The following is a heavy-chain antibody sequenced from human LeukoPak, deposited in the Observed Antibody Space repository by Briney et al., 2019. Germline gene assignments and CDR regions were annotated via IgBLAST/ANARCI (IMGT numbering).Heavy chain of an antibody. V-gene: IGHV3-23*01. Sequence: GGSLRLSCAASGFTFSDYYMSWIRQAPGKGLEWVSAISGSGGSTYYADSVKDRFTISRDNSRDTLYLQMNSLRVEDTAVYYCVKGSAAVRPYYFDYWGQGTLVTVSS. CDR1: GFTFSDYY. D-gene: IGHD6-13*01. CDR3: VKGSAAVRPYYFDY. J-gene: IGHJ4*02. CDR2: ISGSGGST.